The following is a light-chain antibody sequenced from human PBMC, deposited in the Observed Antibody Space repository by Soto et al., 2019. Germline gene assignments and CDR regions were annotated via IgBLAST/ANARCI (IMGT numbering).Light chain of an antibody. CDR3: SSHTTSSTQV. CDR1: SSDVGAYNY. Sequence: QSALTQPASVSGSPGQSITSSCSGTSSDVGAYNYVSWYQQHPGKAPKLMIYDVSNRPSGVSNRFSGSKSGNAASLIISGLQAEDEADYYCSSHTTSSTQVFGTGTKVTVL. CDR2: DVS. J-gene: IGLJ1*01. V-gene: IGLV2-14*03.